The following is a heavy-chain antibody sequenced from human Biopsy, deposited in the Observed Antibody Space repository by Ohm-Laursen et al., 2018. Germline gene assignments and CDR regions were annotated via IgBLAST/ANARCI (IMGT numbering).Heavy chain of an antibody. D-gene: IGHD1-26*01. CDR2: IIPIFGTA. CDR3: ARDALGGGSYRFFY. Sequence: SSVKVSCKSSGGTFTNYAISWVRQAPGQGLEWMGGIIPIFGTANYAQKFQGRVTITADESTSTAYMELSSLRSGDTAVYYCARDALGGGSYRFFYWGQGSLVAVSS. CDR1: GGTFTNYA. V-gene: IGHV1-69*01. J-gene: IGHJ4*02.